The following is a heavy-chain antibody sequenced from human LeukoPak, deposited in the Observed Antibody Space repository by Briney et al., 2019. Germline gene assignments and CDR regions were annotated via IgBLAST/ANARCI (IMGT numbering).Heavy chain of an antibody. CDR3: ASLYGSGPKWSDP. CDR1: GFTFSSYA. J-gene: IGHJ5*02. Sequence: GGSLRLSCAASGFTFSSYAMHWVRQAPGKGLEWVSGIKWDGGRTGYADSVKGRFTISRDNAKNSLYLQMNSLRAEDTAVYYCASLYGSGPKWSDPWGQGTLVTVSS. V-gene: IGHV3-20*04. CDR2: IKWDGGRT. D-gene: IGHD3-10*01.